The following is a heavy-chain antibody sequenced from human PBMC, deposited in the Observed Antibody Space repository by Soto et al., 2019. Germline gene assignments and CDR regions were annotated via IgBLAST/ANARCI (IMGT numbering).Heavy chain of an antibody. D-gene: IGHD5-18*01. V-gene: IGHV4-31*03. CDR1: GGSISSGGYY. Sequence: QVQLQESGPGLVKPSQTLSLTCTVSGGSISSGGYYWSWIRQHPGKGLEWIGYIYYSGSTYYNPSLKSRLTISLDTSKNQSSLKLSSVTAADTAVYYCARGVDDTAMLDYWGQGTLVTVSS. CDR2: IYYSGST. CDR3: ARGVDDTAMLDY. J-gene: IGHJ4*02.